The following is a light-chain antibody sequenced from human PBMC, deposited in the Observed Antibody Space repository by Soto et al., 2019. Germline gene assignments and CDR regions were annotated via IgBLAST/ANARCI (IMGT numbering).Light chain of an antibody. CDR1: QSLLHITGETF. Sequence: DVVMTQTPLSLSVAPGQPASISCKSSQSLLHITGETFLFWYLQEPGQSPQLLIYEVSTRVSGVPDRFSGSGSGTDFKLEISRVETEDVGIYYCMQSTQLPPTFGQGTRLEIK. V-gene: IGKV2D-29*02. CDR2: EVS. CDR3: MQSTQLPPT. J-gene: IGKJ5*01.